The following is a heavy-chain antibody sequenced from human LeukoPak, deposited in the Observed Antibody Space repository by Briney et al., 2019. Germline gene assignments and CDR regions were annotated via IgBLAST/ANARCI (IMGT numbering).Heavy chain of an antibody. CDR3: ARDPAATYSGTYYFDY. CDR1: GYTFTGYY. V-gene: IGHV1-2*02. CDR2: INPNSGGT. D-gene: IGHD1-26*01. Sequence: ASVKVSCKASGYTFTGYYMHWVRQAPGQGLECMGWINPNSGGTNHAQNFQGRVTMTRDTSISTAYMELSSLRSDDTAVYYCARDPAATYSGTYYFDYWGQGTLVTVSS. J-gene: IGHJ4*02.